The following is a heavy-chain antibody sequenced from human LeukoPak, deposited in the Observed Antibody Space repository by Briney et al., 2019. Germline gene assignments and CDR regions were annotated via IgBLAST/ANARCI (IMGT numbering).Heavy chain of an antibody. V-gene: IGHV4-34*01. CDR2: INHSGST. CDR1: GGSFSGYY. D-gene: IGHD2-15*01. J-gene: IGHJ6*03. Sequence: PSETLSLTCAVYGGSFSGYYWSWIRQPPGKGLEWIGEINHSGSTNYNPSLKSRATISVDTSKNQFSLKLSSVTAADTAVYYCARVVVRPPYYYYYYYMDVWGKGTTVTVSS. CDR3: ARVVVRPPYYYYYYYMDV.